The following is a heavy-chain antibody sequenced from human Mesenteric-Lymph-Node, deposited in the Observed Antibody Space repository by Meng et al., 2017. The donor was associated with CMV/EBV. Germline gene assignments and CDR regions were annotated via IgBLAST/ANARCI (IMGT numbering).Heavy chain of an antibody. D-gene: IGHD3-9*01. CDR2: INPKTGGR. CDR3: ARDRDTDWYSPFDY. Sequence: QVQLVQSGAEGKKPGASVRVSCKASGYTFIDYYINWVRQAPGQGLEWMGRINPKTGGRSYAQNFQGRVTMTRDTSINTAYMEVNRLNSDDTAMYYCARDRDTDWYSPFDYWGPGTLVTVS. CDR1: GYTFIDYY. V-gene: IGHV1-2*06. J-gene: IGHJ4*02.